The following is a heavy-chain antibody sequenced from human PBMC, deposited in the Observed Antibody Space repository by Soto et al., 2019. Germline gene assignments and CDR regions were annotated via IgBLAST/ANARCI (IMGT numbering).Heavy chain of an antibody. Sequence: QVQLQESGPGLVKPSGTLSLTCAVSGGSISSSNWWSWVRQPPGKGLEWIGEIYHSGSTNYNPSLKSRVTISVAKSTNPFSLELSSVTAADMAVYYCARASRWYYYDSSGYYRTGWFDPWGQGTLVTVSS. D-gene: IGHD3-22*01. CDR1: GGSISSSNW. V-gene: IGHV4-4*02. CDR2: IYHSGST. J-gene: IGHJ5*02. CDR3: ARASRWYYYDSSGYYRTGWFDP.